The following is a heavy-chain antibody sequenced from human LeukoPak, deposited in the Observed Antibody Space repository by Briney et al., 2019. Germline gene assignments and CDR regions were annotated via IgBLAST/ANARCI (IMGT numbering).Heavy chain of an antibody. CDR3: ARGVYEEDVNY. D-gene: IGHD6-13*01. Sequence: RGSLRLSCAASGFTFSNYWMHWVRQAPGKGLVWVSRISSDGRDPSYADSVQGRFTISRDNAKNTLYMQMNSLRAEDTAVYYCARGVYEEDVNYWGQGTLVTVSS. V-gene: IGHV3-74*01. CDR2: ISSDGRDP. J-gene: IGHJ4*02. CDR1: GFTFSNYW.